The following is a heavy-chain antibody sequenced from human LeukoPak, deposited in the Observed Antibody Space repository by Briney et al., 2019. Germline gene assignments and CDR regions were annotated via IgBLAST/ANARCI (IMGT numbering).Heavy chain of an antibody. CDR2: INPNSGGT. CDR1: GYTFTGYC. J-gene: IGHJ6*02. V-gene: IGHV1-2*04. D-gene: IGHD6-19*01. CDR3: ARRAGDYYYGMDV. Sequence: GASVNVSCKASGYTFTGYCMHWVRQAPGQGLEWMGWINPNSGGTNYAQKFQGWVTMTRDTSISTAYMELSRLRSDDTAVYYCARRAGDYYYGMDVWGQGTTVTVSS.